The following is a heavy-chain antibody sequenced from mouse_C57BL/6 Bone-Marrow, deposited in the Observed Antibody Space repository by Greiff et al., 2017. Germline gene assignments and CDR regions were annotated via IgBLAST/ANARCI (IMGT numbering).Heavy chain of an antibody. CDR2: IYPRSGNT. J-gene: IGHJ2*01. CDR3: ARRESRWEPYYFDY. Sequence: QVQLQQSGAELARPGASVKLSCKASGYTFTSYGISWVKQRTGQGLEWIGEIYPRSGNTYYNEKFKGKATLAADKSSSTAYRERRSLTAEDAAGEGGARRESRWEPYYFDYWGQGTTRTVYS. CDR1: GYTFTSYG. D-gene: IGHD2-3*01. V-gene: IGHV1-81*01.